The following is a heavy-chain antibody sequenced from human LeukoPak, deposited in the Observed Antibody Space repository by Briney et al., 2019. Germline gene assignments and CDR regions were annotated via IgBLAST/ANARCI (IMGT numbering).Heavy chain of an antibody. Sequence: SETLSLTCGVYGGSFNEYDWTWMRQPPGKRLEWMGGINQRGTANYNPSLKTRVTISLDTSKKQFSLRLTSVTAADTAVYYCARAAPLYGDYIRRVRYYYYYMDVWGKGTTVTVSS. D-gene: IGHD4-17*01. V-gene: IGHV4-34*01. CDR3: ARAAPLYGDYIRRVRYYYYYMDV. J-gene: IGHJ6*03. CDR1: GGSFNEYD. CDR2: INQRGTA.